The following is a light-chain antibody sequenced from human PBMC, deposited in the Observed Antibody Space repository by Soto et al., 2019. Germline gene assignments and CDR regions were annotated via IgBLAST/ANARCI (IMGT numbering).Light chain of an antibody. J-gene: IGLJ2*01. Sequence: QSALTQPASVSGSPGQSITISCTGTSSDVGGYSYVSWYQQHPGKAPKLIIYDVSNRPSGVSNRFYGSKSGNTASLTISGLQAEDEAGYYCSSYTSSSSLVFGGGTKLTVL. CDR3: SSYTSSSSLV. CDR2: DVS. CDR1: SSDVGGYSY. V-gene: IGLV2-14*03.